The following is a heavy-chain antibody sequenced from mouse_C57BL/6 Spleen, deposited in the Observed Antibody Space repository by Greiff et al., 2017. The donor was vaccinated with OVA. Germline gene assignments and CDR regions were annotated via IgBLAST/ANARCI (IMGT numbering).Heavy chain of an antibody. D-gene: IGHD1-1*01. Sequence: EVQLVESGGDLVKPGGSLKLSCAASGFTFSSYGMSWVRQTPDKRLAWVATISSGGSYTYYPDSVKGRFTISRDNAKNTLYLQMSSLKSEDTAMYYCARQITTVVATNFDYWGQGTTLTVSS. J-gene: IGHJ2*01. CDR1: GFTFSSYG. V-gene: IGHV5-6*01. CDR3: ARQITTVVATNFDY. CDR2: ISSGGSYT.